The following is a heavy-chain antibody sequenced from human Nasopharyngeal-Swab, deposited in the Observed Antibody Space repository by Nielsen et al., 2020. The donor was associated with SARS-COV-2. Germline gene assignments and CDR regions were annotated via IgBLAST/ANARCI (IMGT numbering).Heavy chain of an antibody. D-gene: IGHD3-16*02. CDR3: ARGGYDYVWGSYRGCFDY. CDR2: INHSGST. V-gene: IGHV4-34*01. J-gene: IGHJ4*02. CDR1: GGSFSGYY. Sequence: SETLSLTCAVYGGSFSGYYWSWIRQPPGKGLEWIGEINHSGSTNYNPSLKSRVTISVDTSKNQFSLKLSSVTAADTAVYYCARGGYDYVWGSYRGCFDYWGQGTLVTVSS.